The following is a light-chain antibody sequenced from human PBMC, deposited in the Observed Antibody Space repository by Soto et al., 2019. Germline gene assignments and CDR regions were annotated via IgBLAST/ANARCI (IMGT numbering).Light chain of an antibody. CDR3: AAWDDSLSRYV. CDR1: SSNIGSNY. V-gene: IGLV1-47*01. Sequence: QSALTKPPSASGTPGQGVAISCSGSSSNIGSNYVYWYQQLPGTAPKLLICRNGQRPSGGPDRFSGPKSGTSASLALSGLRSEDEADYYCAAWDDSLSRYVFGTGTKVTVL. J-gene: IGLJ1*01. CDR2: RNG.